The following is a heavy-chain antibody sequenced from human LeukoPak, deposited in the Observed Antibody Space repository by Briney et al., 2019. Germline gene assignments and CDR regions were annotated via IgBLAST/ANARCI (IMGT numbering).Heavy chain of an antibody. CDR2: LNPSRGTT. J-gene: IGHJ4*02. V-gene: IGHV1-46*01. CDR3: ARDATRGIGGSYDLDF. D-gene: IGHD3-16*01. CDR1: GYTFSSYY. Sequence: ASVKLSCKASGYTFSSYYIQWVRQDPGQGLEGMGLLNPSRGTTAYAPKFQGRVTMTRDTSSNTVYMELRGLRSDDTAIYYCARDATRGIGGSYDLDFWGQGALVTVSS.